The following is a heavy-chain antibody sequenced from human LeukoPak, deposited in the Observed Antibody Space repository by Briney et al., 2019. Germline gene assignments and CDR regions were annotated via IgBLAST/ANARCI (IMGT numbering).Heavy chain of an antibody. CDR1: GYTFTSYA. CDR2: INTNTGNP. Sequence: VSVNVSCKASGYTFTSYAMNWVRQAPGQGLEWMGWINTNTGNPTYAQGFTGRSVFSLDTSVSTAYLQISSLKAEDTAVYYCARRVAVAGTSDNWFDPWGQGTLVTVSS. V-gene: IGHV7-4-1*02. CDR3: ARRVAVAGTSDNWFDP. D-gene: IGHD6-19*01. J-gene: IGHJ5*02.